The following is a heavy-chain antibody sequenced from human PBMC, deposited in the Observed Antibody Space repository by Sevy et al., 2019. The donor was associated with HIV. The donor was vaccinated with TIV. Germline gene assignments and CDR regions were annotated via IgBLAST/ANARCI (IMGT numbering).Heavy chain of an antibody. CDR2: INWDRSVT. D-gene: IGHD3-9*01. CDR1: GFTFDDYA. V-gene: IGHV3-43D*04. CDR3: AKSAVLACYQPHFDY. Sequence: GRSLRLSCAASGFTFDDYAMHWFRQSPGKGLEWVSVINWDRSVTYYADFAKGRFTVSRDNSNNSLSLQMNSLRHDDRGLYYCAKSAVLACYQPHFDYWGQGTLVIVSS. J-gene: IGHJ4*02.